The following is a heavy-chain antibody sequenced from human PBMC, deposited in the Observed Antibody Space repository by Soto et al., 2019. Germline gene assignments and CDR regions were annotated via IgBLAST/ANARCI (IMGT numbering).Heavy chain of an antibody. V-gene: IGHV3-9*01. CDR3: ARVKTGIAYRDYSMDV. CDR2: IRWNGETA. CDR1: GFNFDDFA. Sequence: EVLLVESGGGLVQPGRSLRLSCAASGFNFDDFAMHWVRQAPGKGLQWVSGIRWNGETAAYGDSVKGRFIISRDNARKTLYLQMNSLRPEDTAVYFCARVKTGIAYRDYSMDVWGKGTTVTVS. J-gene: IGHJ6*03. D-gene: IGHD3-16*01.